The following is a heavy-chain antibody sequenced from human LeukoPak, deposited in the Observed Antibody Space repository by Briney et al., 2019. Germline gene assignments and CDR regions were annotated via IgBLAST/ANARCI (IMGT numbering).Heavy chain of an antibody. CDR1: GVTFSSYW. CDR3: AREGVVTPYFDY. Sequence: GGSLRLSCAASGVTFSSYWMHWVRHAPGKGLVWVSRINGDGSSTTYAASVKGRFTISRDNAKNTLYLQMNSLRAEDTAVYYCAREGVVTPYFDYWGQGTLVTVSS. J-gene: IGHJ4*02. V-gene: IGHV3-74*01. D-gene: IGHD3-22*01. CDR2: INGDGSST.